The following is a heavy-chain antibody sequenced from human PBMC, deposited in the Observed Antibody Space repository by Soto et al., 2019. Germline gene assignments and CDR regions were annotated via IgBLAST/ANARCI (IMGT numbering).Heavy chain of an antibody. J-gene: IGHJ4*02. CDR3: VRVAYGDLGG. CDR1: GFTFGSYA. D-gene: IGHD4-17*01. Sequence: EVQLLESGGGLVQPGGSLRLSCVVSGFTFGSYAMSWVRQAPEKGPEWVAILGGNGFTTYYADSVKGRFTISRDNAKNTLYLQMSSLRAEDTAVYYCVRVAYGDLGGWGQGTLVTVSS. V-gene: IGHV3-23*01. CDR2: LGGNGFTT.